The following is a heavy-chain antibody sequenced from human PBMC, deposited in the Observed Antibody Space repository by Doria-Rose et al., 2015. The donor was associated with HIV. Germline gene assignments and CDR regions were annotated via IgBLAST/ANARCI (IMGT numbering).Heavy chain of an antibody. CDR1: GFTFSSHR. D-gene: IGHD3-10*01. V-gene: IGHV3-21*01. CDR3: ATGVTLDY. J-gene: IGHJ4*02. CDR2: ISSTSAYI. Sequence: VQLQESGGGLVRPGGSLRLSCATSGFTFSSHRINWVRQAPGNGLEWVSSISSTSAYIYYADSVSCRFTISRDNARNSLYLQMDSLRAEDTAIYYCATGVTLDYWGQGTLVTVSS.